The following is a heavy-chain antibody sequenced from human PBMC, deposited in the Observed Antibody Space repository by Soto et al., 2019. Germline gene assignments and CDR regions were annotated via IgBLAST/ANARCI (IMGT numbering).Heavy chain of an antibody. CDR2: ISYDGSNK. V-gene: IGHV3-30*18. CDR1: GFTFSSCG. D-gene: IGHD2-2*01. CDR3: AKDLGYCSSTSCPGYYYYYYGMDV. Sequence: SLRLSCAASGFTFSSCGMHWVRQAPGKGLEWVAVISYDGSNKYYADSVKGRFTISRDNSKNTLYLQMNSLRAEDTAVYYCAKDLGYCSSTSCPGYYYYYYGMDVWGQGTTVTVSS. J-gene: IGHJ6*02.